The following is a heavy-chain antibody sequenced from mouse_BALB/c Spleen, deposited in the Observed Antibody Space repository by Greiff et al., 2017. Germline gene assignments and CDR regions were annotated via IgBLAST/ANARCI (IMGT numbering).Heavy chain of an antibody. D-gene: IGHD4-1*01. CDR3: ARGTGNWFAY. CDR1: GYAFSSYW. Sequence: QVQLQQSGAELVRPGSSVKISCKASGYAFSSYWMNWVKQRPGQGLEWIGQIYPGDGDTNYNGKFKGKATLTADKSSSTAYMQFNSLTSEDSAVYYCARGTGNWFAYWGQGTLVTVSA. J-gene: IGHJ3*01. CDR2: IYPGDGDT. V-gene: IGHV1-80*01.